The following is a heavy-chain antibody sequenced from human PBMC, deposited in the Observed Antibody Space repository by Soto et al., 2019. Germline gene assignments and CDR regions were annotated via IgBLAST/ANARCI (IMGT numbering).Heavy chain of an antibody. V-gene: IGHV1-69*06. CDR1: GGTFSSYA. CDR3: ARDMRLVGGGCNWFDP. CDR2: IIPIFGTA. Sequence: QVQLGQSGAEVKKPGSSVKVSCKASGGTFSSYAISWVRQAPGQGLEWMGGIIPIFGTANYAQKFQGRVTITADKSTSTAYMELSSLRSEDTAVYYCARDMRLVGGGCNWFDPWGQGTLVTVSS. J-gene: IGHJ5*02. D-gene: IGHD3-16*01.